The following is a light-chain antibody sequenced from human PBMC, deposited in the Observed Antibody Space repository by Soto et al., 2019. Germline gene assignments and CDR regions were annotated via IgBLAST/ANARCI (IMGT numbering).Light chain of an antibody. CDR3: SSYAGSNNPLFV. J-gene: IGLJ1*01. CDR2: DVT. V-gene: IGLV2-11*01. CDR1: YSDVGTFYF. Sequence: QSVLTQPRSVSGSPGQSVTISCTGSYSDVGTFYFVSWYQQYPGKGPKLIIYDVTERPSGIPDRFSGSKSGNTASLTISGLQAEDEADYYCSSYAGSNNPLFVFGTGTKVTVL.